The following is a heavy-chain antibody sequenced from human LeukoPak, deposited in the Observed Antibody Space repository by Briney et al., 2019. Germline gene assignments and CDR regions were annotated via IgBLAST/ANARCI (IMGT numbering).Heavy chain of an antibody. CDR1: GGSISSGDYY. V-gene: IGHV4-30-4*01. D-gene: IGHD3-10*01. J-gene: IGHJ4*02. CDR2: INHSGST. Sequence: KPSETLSLTCTVSGGSISSGDYYWSWIRQPPGKGLEWIGEINHSGSTNYNPSLKSRVTISVDTSKNQFSLKLSSVTAADTAVYYCARVGADGSGFLFDYWGQGTLVTVSS. CDR3: ARVGADGSGFLFDY.